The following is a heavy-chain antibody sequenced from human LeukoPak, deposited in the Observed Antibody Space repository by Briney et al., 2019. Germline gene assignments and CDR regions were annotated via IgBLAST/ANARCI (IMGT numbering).Heavy chain of an antibody. Sequence: GGSLRLSCAASGFTFSSYSMNWVRQAPGKGLEWVSSISSSSSYIYYADSVKGRFTISRDNTKNSLYLQMNSLRAEDTAVYYCAREVSGSYYLRNFDYWGQGTLVTVSS. J-gene: IGHJ4*02. D-gene: IGHD3-10*01. CDR2: ISSSSSYI. V-gene: IGHV3-21*01. CDR3: AREVSGSYYLRNFDY. CDR1: GFTFSSYS.